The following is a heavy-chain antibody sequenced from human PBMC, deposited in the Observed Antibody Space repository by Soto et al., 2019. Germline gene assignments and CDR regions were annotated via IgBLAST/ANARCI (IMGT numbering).Heavy chain of an antibody. Sequence: GGSLRLSCGASGFTFNRMYWMSWVRQAPGKGLEWVANINQDGSEENYLDSVKGRFTISRDSAKDSLYLQMNSLRAEDTAVYYCARDGVSSASYHYGVDVWGQGTTVTVSS. D-gene: IGHD3-10*01. V-gene: IGHV3-7*01. CDR3: ARDGVSSASYHYGVDV. CDR1: GFTFNRMYW. CDR2: INQDGSEE. J-gene: IGHJ6*02.